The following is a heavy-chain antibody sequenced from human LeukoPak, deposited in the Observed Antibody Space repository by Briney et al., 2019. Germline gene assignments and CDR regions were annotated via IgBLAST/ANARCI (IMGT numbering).Heavy chain of an antibody. CDR3: AKVVTGTTI. D-gene: IGHD1-7*01. Sequence: GGSLRLPCAASGFTFDDYAMHWVRQAPGKGLEWVSGISWNSGSIGYADSVKGRFTISRDNAKNSLYLQMNSLRAEDTASYYCAKVVTGTTIWGQGTMVTVSS. CDR2: ISWNSGSI. J-gene: IGHJ3*02. CDR1: GFTFDDYA. V-gene: IGHV3-9*01.